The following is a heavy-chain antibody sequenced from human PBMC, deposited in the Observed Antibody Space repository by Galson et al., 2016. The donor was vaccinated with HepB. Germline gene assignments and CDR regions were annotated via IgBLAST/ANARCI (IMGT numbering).Heavy chain of an antibody. J-gene: IGHJ5*02. CDR3: AKDRAAATIPDWFDP. Sequence: SLRLSCAASGFTFSSYAMSWVRQAPGKGLEWVSAISGSGGSTYYADSVKGRFTISRDNSKNTLYLQMNSLRAEDTAVYYCAKDRAAATIPDWFDPWGQGTLVTVSS. V-gene: IGHV3-23*01. CDR1: GFTFSSYA. D-gene: IGHD6-25*01. CDR2: ISGSGGST.